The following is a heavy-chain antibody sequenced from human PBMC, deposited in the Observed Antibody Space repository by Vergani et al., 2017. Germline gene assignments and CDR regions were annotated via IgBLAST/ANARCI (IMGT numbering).Heavy chain of an antibody. CDR2: ISAYNGNT. J-gene: IGHJ6*02. Sequence: QVQLVQSGAEVKKPGASVKVSCKASGYTFTSYGISWVRQAPGQGLEWMGWISAYNGNTNYAQKLQGRVTMTTDTSTSTAYMELRRLRSDDTAVYYCARDGGTGTTGYYYYGMDVWGQGTTVTVSS. CDR1: GYTFTSYG. CDR3: ARDGGTGTTGYYYYGMDV. V-gene: IGHV1-18*01. D-gene: IGHD1-1*01.